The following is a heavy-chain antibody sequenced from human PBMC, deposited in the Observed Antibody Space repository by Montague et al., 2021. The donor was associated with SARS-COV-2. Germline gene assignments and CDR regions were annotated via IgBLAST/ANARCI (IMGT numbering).Heavy chain of an antibody. J-gene: IGHJ6*02. V-gene: IGHV2-70*01. Sequence: ALVKPTQTLTLTCTFSGFSLSTSGMCVSWIRQPPGKALEWLALIDWDDDKYYSTSLKTRLTISKDTSKNQVVLTMTNMDPVDTATYYCARMTTVTYPYYYYYGMDVWGQGTTVTVSS. CDR2: IDWDDDK. D-gene: IGHD4-17*01. CDR1: GFSLSTSGMC. CDR3: ARMTTVTYPYYYYYGMDV.